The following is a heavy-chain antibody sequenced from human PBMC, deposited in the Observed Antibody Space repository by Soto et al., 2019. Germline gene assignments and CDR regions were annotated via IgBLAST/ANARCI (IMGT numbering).Heavy chain of an antibody. J-gene: IGHJ6*02. CDR3: AKDLQSYGDYDYYCYGMDV. V-gene: IGHV3-30*18. D-gene: IGHD4-17*01. Sequence: QVQLVESGGGEVQPGRSLTISCAASGFTFSTYGMHWVRQTPGKGLGGVAVIPYDGNNKFYSDSVKGRFTISKDNFKNTLTLQMNSLRADDTAVYSCAKDLQSYGDYDYYCYGMDVWGLGTRVTVSS. CDR1: GFTFSTYG. CDR2: IPYDGNNK.